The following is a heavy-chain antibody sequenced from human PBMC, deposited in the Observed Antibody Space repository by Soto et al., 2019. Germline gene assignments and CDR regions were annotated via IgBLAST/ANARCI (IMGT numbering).Heavy chain of an antibody. V-gene: IGHV4-31*03. CDR1: GGSISSGAYY. Sequence: QVQLQESGPGLVKPSQTLSLTCTVSGGSISSGAYYWSWIRQHPGKGLEWIGYIYYSGSTYSNPCLKRRVASAVDKSKNQFSLKLSSVTAADTAVYYCAAVRQHYFDFWGQGTLVTVSS. J-gene: IGHJ4*02. D-gene: IGHD1-1*01. CDR2: IYYSGST. CDR3: AAVRQHYFDF.